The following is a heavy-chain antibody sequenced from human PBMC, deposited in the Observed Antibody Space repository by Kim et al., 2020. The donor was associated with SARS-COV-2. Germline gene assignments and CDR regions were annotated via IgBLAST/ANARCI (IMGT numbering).Heavy chain of an antibody. V-gene: IGHV3-30-3*01. CDR2: ISYDGSNK. J-gene: IGHJ6*03. D-gene: IGHD2-2*01. CDR3: ARDNIVVVPAAIMYYYYYMGV. Sequence: GGSLRLSCAASGFTFSSYAMHWVRQAPGKGLEWVAVISYDGSNKYYADSVKGRFTISRDNSKNTLYLQMNSLRAEDTAVYYCARDNIVVVPAAIMYYYYYMGVWGKGNTVTVSS. CDR1: GFTFSSYA.